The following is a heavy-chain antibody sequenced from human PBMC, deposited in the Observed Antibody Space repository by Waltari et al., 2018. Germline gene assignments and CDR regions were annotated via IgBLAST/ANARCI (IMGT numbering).Heavy chain of an antibody. CDR3: ARRSWSGGSCYYFDY. CDR2: IKQDGSEK. J-gene: IGHJ4*02. CDR1: GFTFSSYW. D-gene: IGHD2-15*01. Sequence: EVQLVESGGGLVQPGGSLRLSCAASGFTFSSYWMSWVRQAPGKGREWVANIKQDGSEKYYVDSVKGRFTISRDNAKNSLYLQMNSLRAEDTAVYYCARRSWSGGSCYYFDYWGQGTLVTVSS. V-gene: IGHV3-7*01.